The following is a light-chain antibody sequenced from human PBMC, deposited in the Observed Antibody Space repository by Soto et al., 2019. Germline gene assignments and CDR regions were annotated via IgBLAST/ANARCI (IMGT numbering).Light chain of an antibody. CDR3: AAWDDSRSGQV. CDR1: TSNVGINS. CDR2: RSN. V-gene: IGLV1-47*01. Sequence: QPVLTQPPSASGTPGQRVTISCSGSTSNVGINSVFWYQHLPGTAPKLLIYRSNQRASGVPDRFSGSKSGTSASLAISGLRSEDEADYYCAAWDDSRSGQVFGGGTKLTVL. J-gene: IGLJ2*01.